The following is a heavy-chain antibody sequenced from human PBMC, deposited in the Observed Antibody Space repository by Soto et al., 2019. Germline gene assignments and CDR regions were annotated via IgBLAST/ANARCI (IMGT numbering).Heavy chain of an antibody. CDR1: GFNFGNSV. CDR3: ARDQGFYYGSGSYSDC. CDR2: ISGGGGTT. D-gene: IGHD3-10*01. V-gene: IGHV3-23*01. Sequence: GGSLRLSCAASGFNFGNSVLSWVRQTPGKGLQWVSAISGGGGTTYYADSVKGRFTISRDNSKNTLYLQMNSLRADDTAVYYCARDQGFYYGSGSYSDCWGQGTLVTVSS. J-gene: IGHJ4*02.